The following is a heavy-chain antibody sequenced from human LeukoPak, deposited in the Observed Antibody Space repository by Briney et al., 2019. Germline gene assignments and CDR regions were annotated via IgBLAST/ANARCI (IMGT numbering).Heavy chain of an antibody. Sequence: PSETLSLTCTVSGGSISSGSYYWSWIRQPAGKGLEWIGRIYTSGSTNYNPSLKSRVTIPVDTSKNQFSLKLSSVTAADTAVYYCAGLGYCSSTSCLGRYFDLWGRGTLVTVSS. V-gene: IGHV4-61*02. CDR3: AGLGYCSSTSCLGRYFDL. CDR2: IYTSGST. CDR1: GGSISSGSYY. J-gene: IGHJ2*01. D-gene: IGHD2-2*01.